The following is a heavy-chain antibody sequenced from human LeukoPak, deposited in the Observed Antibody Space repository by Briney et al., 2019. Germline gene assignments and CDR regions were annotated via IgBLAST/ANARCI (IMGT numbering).Heavy chain of an antibody. Sequence: GGSLRLSCAASGFTFSSYAMHWVRQAPGKGLEWVAVISYDGSNKYYADSVKGRFTISRDNSKNTLYLQMNSLRAEDTAVYYCAREGKDYDFWSGYYQRSYYYYGVDVWGQGTTVTVSS. V-gene: IGHV3-30-3*01. D-gene: IGHD3-3*01. CDR2: ISYDGSNK. CDR1: GFTFSSYA. CDR3: AREGKDYDFWSGYYQRSYYYYGVDV. J-gene: IGHJ6*02.